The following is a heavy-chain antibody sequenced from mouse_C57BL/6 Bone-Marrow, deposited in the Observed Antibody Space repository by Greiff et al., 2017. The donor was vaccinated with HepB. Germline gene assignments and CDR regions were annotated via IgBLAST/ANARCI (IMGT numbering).Heavy chain of an antibody. Sequence: EVKLVESGAELVRPGASVKLSCTASGFNIKDDYMHWVKQRPEQGLEWIGWIDPENGDTEYASKFQGKATITADTSSNTAYLQLSSLTSEDTAVYYCTTRGVTTVVATDYWGQGTTLTVSS. CDR2: IDPENGDT. D-gene: IGHD1-1*01. J-gene: IGHJ2*01. CDR1: GFNIKDDY. CDR3: TTRGVTTVVATDY. V-gene: IGHV14-4*01.